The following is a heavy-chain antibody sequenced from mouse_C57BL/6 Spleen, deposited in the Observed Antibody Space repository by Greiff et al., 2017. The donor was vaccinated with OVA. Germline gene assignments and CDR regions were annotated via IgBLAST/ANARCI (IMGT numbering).Heavy chain of an antibody. CDR2: IYPGDGDT. V-gene: IGHV1-82*01. CDR1: GYAFSSSW. J-gene: IGHJ4*01. Sequence: VQGVESGPELVKPGASVKISCKASGYAFSSSWMNWVKQRPGKGLEWIGRIYPGDGDTNYNGKFKGKATLTADKSSSTAYMQLSSLTSEDSAVYFCARLDYDGYYAMDYWGQGTSVTVSS. D-gene: IGHD2-4*01. CDR3: ARLDYDGYYAMDY.